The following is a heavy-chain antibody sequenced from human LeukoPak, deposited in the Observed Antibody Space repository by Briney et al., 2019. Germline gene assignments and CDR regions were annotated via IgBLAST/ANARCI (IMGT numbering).Heavy chain of an antibody. D-gene: IGHD3-3*02. CDR1: GFTLSTYW. V-gene: IGHV3-7*01. CDR2: IKQDGSEK. Sequence: GGSLRLSCAASGFTLSTYWMSWVRQAPGKGLEWVANIKQDGSEKYYVDSVKGRFTISRDNAKNSLYLQMNSLRAEDTAVYYCARDRHFNDYWGQGTLVTVSS. J-gene: IGHJ4*02. CDR3: ARDRHFNDY.